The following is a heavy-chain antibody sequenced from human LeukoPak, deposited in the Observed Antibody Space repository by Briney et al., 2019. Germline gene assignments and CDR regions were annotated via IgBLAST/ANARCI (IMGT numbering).Heavy chain of an antibody. J-gene: IGHJ1*01. Sequence: ASVKVSCKVSGYTLTELSMHWVRQAPGKGLEWMGGFDPEDGETIYAQKFQGRATMTEDTSTDTAYMELSSLRSEDTAVYYCATHYYDSSGLYFQHWGQGTLVTVSS. CDR3: ATHYYDSSGLYFQH. V-gene: IGHV1-24*01. D-gene: IGHD3-22*01. CDR1: GYTLTELS. CDR2: FDPEDGET.